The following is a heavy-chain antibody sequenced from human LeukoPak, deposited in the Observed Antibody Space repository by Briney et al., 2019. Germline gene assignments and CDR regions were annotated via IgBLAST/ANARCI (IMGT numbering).Heavy chain of an antibody. CDR2: IYHSGST. J-gene: IGHJ3*02. CDR3: ARRGRTSLGAFDI. Sequence: KPSETLSLXCAVPGYSISSGYYWGWIRQPPGQGLEWIGSIYHSGSTYYNPSLKSRVTISVDTSKNQFSLKLSSVTAADTAVYYCARRGRTSLGAFDIWGQGTMVTVSS. CDR1: GYSISSGYY. D-gene: IGHD1-26*01. V-gene: IGHV4-38-2*01.